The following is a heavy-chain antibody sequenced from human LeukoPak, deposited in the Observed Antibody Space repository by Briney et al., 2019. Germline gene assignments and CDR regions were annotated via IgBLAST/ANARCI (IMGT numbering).Heavy chain of an antibody. D-gene: IGHD1-14*01. CDR2: INPNSGGT. CDR3: ARDNRKVRTLPYYGMDG. J-gene: IGHJ6*02. CDR1: GYTFTGYY. Sequence: ASVKVSCKASGYTFTGYYMHWVRQAPGQGLEWMGWINPNSGGTNYAQKFQGRVTMTRDTSISTAYMELSRLRSDDTAVYYCARDNRKVRTLPYYGMDGWGQGTTVTVSS. V-gene: IGHV1-2*02.